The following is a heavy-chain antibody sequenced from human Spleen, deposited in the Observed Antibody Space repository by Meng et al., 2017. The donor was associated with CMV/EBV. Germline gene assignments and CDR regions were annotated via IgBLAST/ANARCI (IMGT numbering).Heavy chain of an antibody. V-gene: IGHV4-59*01. J-gene: IGHJ4*02. CDR3: ARDLGYCSSSNCYAHYFDH. CDR2: IYYTGTS. D-gene: IGHD2-2*01. CDR1: GASISSFY. Sequence: SETLSLTCTVSGASISSFYWAWIRQPPGKGLEWIGYIYYTGTSSYNPSLKGRVTMSLDTSKNQFSLETSSVTAADTAVYYCARDLGYCSSSNCYAHYFDHWGRGALVTVSS.